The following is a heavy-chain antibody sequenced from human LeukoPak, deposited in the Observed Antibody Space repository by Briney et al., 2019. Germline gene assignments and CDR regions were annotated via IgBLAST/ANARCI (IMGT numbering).Heavy chain of an antibody. CDR2: INPNSGGT. V-gene: IGHV1-2*02. Sequence: ASVKVSCTASGYTFTGYYMHWVRQAPGQGLEWMGWINPNSGGTNYAQKFQGRVTMTRDTSISTAYMELSRLRSDDTAVYYCARDREWLRPTNAFDIWGQGTMVTVSS. CDR3: ARDREWLRPTNAFDI. D-gene: IGHD5-12*01. CDR1: GYTFTGYY. J-gene: IGHJ3*02.